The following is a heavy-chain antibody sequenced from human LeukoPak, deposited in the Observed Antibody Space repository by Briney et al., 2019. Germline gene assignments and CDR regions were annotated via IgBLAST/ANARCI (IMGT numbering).Heavy chain of an antibody. D-gene: IGHD2-2*01. Sequence: GGSLRLSCAASGFTFSSYAMSWVRQAPEKGLEWVSAISGSGGTTYYAASVKGRFTISRDNSKNTLFLQMNSLRAEDTAVYYCAKDCSSASCYCDYWGQGILVTVSS. CDR3: AKDCSSASCYCDY. CDR2: ISGSGGTT. CDR1: GFTFSSYA. J-gene: IGHJ4*02. V-gene: IGHV3-23*01.